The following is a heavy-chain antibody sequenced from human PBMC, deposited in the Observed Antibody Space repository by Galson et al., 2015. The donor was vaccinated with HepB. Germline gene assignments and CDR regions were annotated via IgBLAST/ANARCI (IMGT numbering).Heavy chain of an antibody. Sequence: SLRLSCAASGFTFSNAWMSWVRQAPGKGLEWVGRIKSKTDGGTTDYAAPVKGRFTISRDDSKNTLYLQMNSLKTEDTAVYYCTTSITMVQGVIKDVWGKGTTVTVSS. V-gene: IGHV3-15*01. J-gene: IGHJ6*04. CDR2: IKSKTDGGTT. D-gene: IGHD3-10*01. CDR3: TTSITMVQGVIKDV. CDR1: GFTFSNAW.